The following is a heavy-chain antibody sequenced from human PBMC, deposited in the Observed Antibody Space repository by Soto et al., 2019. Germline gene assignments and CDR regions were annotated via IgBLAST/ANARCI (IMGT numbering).Heavy chain of an antibody. CDR2: VHYSGST. CDR3: ARGGINRNYGPPLFDY. Sequence: QVQLQDSGPGLLKPSETLSLTCTVSGGSISGYYWSWIRQAPGKGLQWIGYVHYSGSTSYIPPLERPVAISVDSPNDQFALRLSAVTAAATAVSYCARGGINRNYGPPLFDYWSQGALVTVSS. J-gene: IGHJ4*02. V-gene: IGHV4-59*01. D-gene: IGHD1-7*01. CDR1: GGSISGYY.